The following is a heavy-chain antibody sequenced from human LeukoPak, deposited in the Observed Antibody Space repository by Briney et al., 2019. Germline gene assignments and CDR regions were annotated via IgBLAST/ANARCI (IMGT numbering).Heavy chain of an antibody. CDR1: GFTFSSYA. CDR2: ISYDGSNK. V-gene: IGHV3-30-3*01. CDR3: ARKTDSSGSGDY. Sequence: GGSLRLSCAASGFTFSSYAMHWVRQAPGKGLEWVAVISYDGSNKYYADSVKGRFTISRDNSKNTLYLQMNSLRAEDTAVYYCARKTDSSGSGDYWGQGTLVTVSS. D-gene: IGHD3-22*01. J-gene: IGHJ4*02.